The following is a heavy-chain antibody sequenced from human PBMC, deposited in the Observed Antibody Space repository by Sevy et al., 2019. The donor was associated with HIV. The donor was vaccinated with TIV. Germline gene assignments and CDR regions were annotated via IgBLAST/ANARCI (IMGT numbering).Heavy chain of an antibody. CDR3: ARAPTEFWTGCMAV. Sequence: ASVKVSCKASGYAFTGYYIHWVRQAPGQGLEWMGRINPISGGTDDSQKYQGRVTMTRDKSMSTAYMDVSRLTSDDTAVYYCARAPTEFWTGCMAVWGQGTVFTVSS. J-gene: IGHJ6*02. CDR2: INPISGGT. D-gene: IGHD3-3*01. V-gene: IGHV1-2*06. CDR1: GYAFTGYY.